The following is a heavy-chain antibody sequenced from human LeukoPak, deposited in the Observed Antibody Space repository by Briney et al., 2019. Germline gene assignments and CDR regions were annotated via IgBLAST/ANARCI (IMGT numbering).Heavy chain of an antibody. V-gene: IGHV3-30*02. CDR2: TRYDGSNK. J-gene: IGHJ4*02. D-gene: IGHD5-24*01. CDR3: ARAHLDHGYNEASPTPPRH. Sequence: PGGSLRLSCAASGFTFSSYGMHWVRQAPGKGLEWVAFTRYDGSNKYYADSVKGRFTISRDNSKNTLYLQMNSLRAEDTAVYYCARAHLDHGYNEASPTPPRHWGQGTLVTVSS. CDR1: GFTFSSYG.